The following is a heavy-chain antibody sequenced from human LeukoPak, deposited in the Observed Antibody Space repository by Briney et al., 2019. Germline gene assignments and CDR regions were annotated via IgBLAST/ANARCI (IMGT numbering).Heavy chain of an antibody. J-gene: IGHJ6*03. CDR1: GGTFSSYA. Sequence: SVKVSCKASGGTFSSYAISWVRQAPGQGLEWMGGIIPIFGTANYAQKFQGRVMITADESTSTAYMELSSLRSEDTAVYYCARDRIIMAKSYYYYYYMDVWGKRTTVTVSS. V-gene: IGHV1-69*13. D-gene: IGHD5-12*01. CDR3: ARDRIIMAKSYYYYYYMDV. CDR2: IIPIFGTA.